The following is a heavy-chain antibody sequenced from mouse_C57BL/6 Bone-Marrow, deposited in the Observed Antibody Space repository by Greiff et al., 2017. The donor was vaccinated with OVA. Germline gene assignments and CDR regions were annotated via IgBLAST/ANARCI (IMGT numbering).Heavy chain of an antibody. CDR1: GYTFTSYW. CDR3: ARSGYYGSSYGY. Sequence: VQLQQPGAELVMPGASVKLSCKASGYTFTSYWMHWVKQRPGQGLAWIGEIDPSASYTNYNQKFKGKSTLTVDKSSSTAYMQLSSLTSEDSAVYYGARSGYYGSSYGYWGQGTTLTVSS. J-gene: IGHJ2*01. V-gene: IGHV1-69*01. CDR2: IDPSASYT. D-gene: IGHD1-1*01.